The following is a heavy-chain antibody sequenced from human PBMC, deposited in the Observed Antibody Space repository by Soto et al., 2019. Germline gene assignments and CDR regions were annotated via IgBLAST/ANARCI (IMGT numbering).Heavy chain of an antibody. J-gene: IGHJ4*02. CDR3: ARGYCSSTSCYTGSDY. CDR2: MNPNSGNT. D-gene: IGHD2-2*02. V-gene: IGHV1-8*01. CDR1: GYTFTSYD. Sequence: ASVKVSCKASGYTFTSYDTNWVRQATGQGLEWMGWMNPNSGNTGYAQKFQGRVTMTRNTSISTAYMELSSLRSEDTAVYYCARGYCSSTSCYTGSDYWGQGTLVTVSS.